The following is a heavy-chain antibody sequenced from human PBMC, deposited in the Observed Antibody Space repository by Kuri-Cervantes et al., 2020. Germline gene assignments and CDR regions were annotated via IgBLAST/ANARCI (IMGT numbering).Heavy chain of an antibody. Sequence: SCKASGYTFSSYAMHWVRQAPGKGLGWVAVISYDGSNKYYADSVKGRFTISRDNSKNTLYLQMNSLRAEDTAVYYCARDHYSSSWYRPGYYYGMDVWGQGTTVTVSS. CDR2: ISYDGSNK. V-gene: IGHV3-30-3*01. J-gene: IGHJ6*02. CDR3: ARDHYSSSWYRPGYYYGMDV. CDR1: GYTFSSYA. D-gene: IGHD6-13*01.